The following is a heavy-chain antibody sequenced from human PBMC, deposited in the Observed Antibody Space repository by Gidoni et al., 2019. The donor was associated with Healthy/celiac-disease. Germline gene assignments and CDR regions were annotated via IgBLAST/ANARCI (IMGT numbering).Heavy chain of an antibody. CDR1: GFTFSSYD. Sequence: EVQLVESGGGLVQPGGSLRLSRAASGFTFSSYDMHWVSQATEKGLEWVSAIVTADDTYYPGSVKCRFTISRENAESSVYLQMNSLGAGDTAVYYCARGGGLLWFGELFSWGQGTLVTVSS. CDR2: IVTADDT. V-gene: IGHV3-13*01. CDR3: ARGGGLLWFGELFS. D-gene: IGHD3-10*01. J-gene: IGHJ4*02.